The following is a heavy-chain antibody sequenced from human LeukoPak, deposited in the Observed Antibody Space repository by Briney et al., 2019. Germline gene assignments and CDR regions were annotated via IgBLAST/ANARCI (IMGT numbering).Heavy chain of an antibody. CDR1: GYTFTSYD. Sequence: RWVSVKVSCKASGYTFTSYDINWVRQATGQGLEWMGWMNPNSGNTGYAQKFQGRVTMTRNTSISTAHMELSSLRSEDTAVYYCAIRYGSGEKYFYYYHMDVWGKGTTVTVSS. V-gene: IGHV1-8*01. J-gene: IGHJ6*03. D-gene: IGHD3-10*01. CDR2: MNPNSGNT. CDR3: AIRYGSGEKYFYYYHMDV.